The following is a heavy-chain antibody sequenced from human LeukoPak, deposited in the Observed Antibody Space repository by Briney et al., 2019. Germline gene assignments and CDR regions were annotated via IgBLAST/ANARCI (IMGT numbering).Heavy chain of an antibody. V-gene: IGHV4-39*07. Sequence: SETLSLTCTVSGGSISSSSYYWGWIRQPPGKGLEWIGEINHSGSTNYNPSLKSRVTISVDTSKNQFSLKLSSVTAADTAVYYCARVLHPPWVGAFYYFDYWGQGTLVTVSS. J-gene: IGHJ4*02. CDR1: GGSISSSSYY. D-gene: IGHD1-26*01. CDR2: INHSGST. CDR3: ARVLHPPWVGAFYYFDY.